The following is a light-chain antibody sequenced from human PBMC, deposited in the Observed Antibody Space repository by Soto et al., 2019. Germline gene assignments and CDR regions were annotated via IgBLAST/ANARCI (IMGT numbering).Light chain of an antibody. J-gene: IGKJ4*01. CDR2: AAA. CDR1: QGIGND. CDR3: LQDHNYPLT. Sequence: AIPMAQSPSSLSASVGDRVTITCRASQGIGNDVGWFQQKPGKAPKLLIYAAATLQCGVPSRFSGSRSGTDFTITISSLQPEDFATYYCLQDHNYPLTFGGGTKVEIK. V-gene: IGKV1-6*02.